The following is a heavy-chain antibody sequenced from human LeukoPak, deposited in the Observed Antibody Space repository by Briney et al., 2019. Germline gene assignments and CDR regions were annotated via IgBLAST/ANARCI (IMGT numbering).Heavy chain of an antibody. CDR2: ISYDGTIK. CDR3: ANLHDY. J-gene: IGHJ4*02. Sequence: GRSLRLSCAASGFAFTTYAMHWVRQAPGRGLEWVAVISYDGTIKYYADSVKGRFTISRDNSKNTLYLQMNSLRAEDTAVYYRANLHDYWGQGTLVTVSS. CDR1: GFAFTTYA. V-gene: IGHV3-30*18.